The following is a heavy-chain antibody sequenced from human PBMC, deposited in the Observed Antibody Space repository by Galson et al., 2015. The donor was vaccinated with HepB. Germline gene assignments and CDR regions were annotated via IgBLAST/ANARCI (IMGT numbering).Heavy chain of an antibody. Sequence: SLRLSCAASGFTFSDYSMHWVRQAPGKGLEWVALISNDGRSKQYADSVKGRFTISRDNSKNTLFLQMNSLRAEGTAVYYCARDPVGYCSNINCYTYYFDYWGPGTLVTVSS. CDR2: ISNDGRSK. D-gene: IGHD2-2*01. CDR1: GFTFSDYS. V-gene: IGHV3-30*04. J-gene: IGHJ4*02. CDR3: ARDPVGYCSNINCYTYYFDY.